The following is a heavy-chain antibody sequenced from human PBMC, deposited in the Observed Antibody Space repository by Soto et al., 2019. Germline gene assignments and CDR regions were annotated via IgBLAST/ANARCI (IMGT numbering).Heavy chain of an antibody. CDR3: ARGDIVVVPAATEFDY. CDR2: INPNSGGT. CDR1: GYTFTGYY. V-gene: IGHV1-2*04. J-gene: IGHJ4*02. Sequence: GASVKVSCKASGYTFTGYYMHWVRQAPGQGLEWMGWINPNSGGTNYAQKFQGWVTMTRDTSISTAYMELSRPRSDDTAVYYCARGDIVVVPAATEFDYWGQGTLVTVSS. D-gene: IGHD2-2*01.